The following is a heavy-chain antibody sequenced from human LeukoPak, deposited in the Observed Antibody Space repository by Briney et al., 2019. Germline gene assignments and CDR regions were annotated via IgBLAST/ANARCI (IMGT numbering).Heavy chain of an antibody. CDR3: ARVRYYGNWFDP. CDR2: INSDGSST. Sequence: GGSLRLSCAASGFIFSSYWMHWVRQAPGKGLVWVSRINSDGSSTSYADSVKGRFTISRDNAKNTLYLQMNSLRAEDTAVYYCARVRYYGNWFDPWGQGTLVTDSS. J-gene: IGHJ5*02. D-gene: IGHD3-3*01. V-gene: IGHV3-74*01. CDR1: GFIFSSYW.